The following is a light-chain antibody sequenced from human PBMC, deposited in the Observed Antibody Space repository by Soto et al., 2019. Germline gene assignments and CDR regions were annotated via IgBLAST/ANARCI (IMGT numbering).Light chain of an antibody. CDR2: EVT. J-gene: IGLJ1*01. Sequence: QSSLTQPASVSGSPGQSITISCTGTSSDVGAYNYVSWYQHHPGKVPKLLIYEVTNRPSWVSDRFSGSKSGNTASLTISGLQAEDEADYYCSSKRDSSTLFDFGTGTKVTVL. CDR3: SSKRDSSTLFD. V-gene: IGLV2-14*01. CDR1: SSDVGAYNY.